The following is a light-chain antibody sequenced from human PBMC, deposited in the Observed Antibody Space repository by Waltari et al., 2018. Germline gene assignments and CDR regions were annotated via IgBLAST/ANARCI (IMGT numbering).Light chain of an antibody. Sequence: DIQMTQSPSSLSASVGDTVIMTCRASQRITPYLIWYQQKPGKAPTLLIFTASTLQSGVPSRFSGSGSETDFTLTISGLQPEDFATYYCQQSFRFPFTFGPGTKVDMK. J-gene: IGKJ3*01. CDR3: QQSFRFPFT. CDR1: QRITPY. CDR2: TAS. V-gene: IGKV1-39*01.